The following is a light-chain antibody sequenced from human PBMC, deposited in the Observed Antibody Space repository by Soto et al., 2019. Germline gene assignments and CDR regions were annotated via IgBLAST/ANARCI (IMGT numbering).Light chain of an antibody. CDR2: GAS. J-gene: IGKJ2*01. Sequence: EIVLTQSPGTLSLSPGERATLSCRASQSVSSSYLAWYQQNPGQAHRLLIYGASSRATGIPDRFSGSGSGTDFTLTISRLEPEDFAVYYCQQYGSSLYTFGQGTKLEIK. V-gene: IGKV3-20*01. CDR1: QSVSSSY. CDR3: QQYGSSLYT.